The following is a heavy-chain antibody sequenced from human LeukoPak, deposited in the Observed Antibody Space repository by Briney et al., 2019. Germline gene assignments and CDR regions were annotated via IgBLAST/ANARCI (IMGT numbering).Heavy chain of an antibody. V-gene: IGHV4-39*01. Sequence: PSETLSLTCTVSGGSISNNNYYWAWIRQPPGMGLECIGSIYYSGSPYYNPSLKSRVTISVDTSKNQFSLRLSSVTAADTAVYYCATWRTAKTGFDYWGQGTLVTVSS. CDR3: ATWRTAKTGFDY. D-gene: IGHD1-1*01. CDR2: IYYSGSP. J-gene: IGHJ4*02. CDR1: GGSISNNNYY.